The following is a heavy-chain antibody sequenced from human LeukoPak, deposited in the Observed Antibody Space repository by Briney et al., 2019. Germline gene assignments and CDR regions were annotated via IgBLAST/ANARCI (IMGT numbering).Heavy chain of an antibody. V-gene: IGHV3-13*03. CDR2: IGTAGDT. J-gene: IGHJ4*02. D-gene: IGHD3-22*01. CDR1: GFTFSSYD. CDR3: ATSDDSSGSD. Sequence: GGSLRLSCAACGFTFSSYDMHWVRQATGKGLEWASAIGTAGDTYYPGSVKGQFTISRENAKNSLYLQMNSLRAGDTAVYYCATSDDSSGSDWGQGTLVTVSS.